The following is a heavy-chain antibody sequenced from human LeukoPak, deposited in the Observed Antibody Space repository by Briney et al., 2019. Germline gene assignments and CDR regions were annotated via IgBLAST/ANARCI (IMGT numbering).Heavy chain of an antibody. Sequence: ASVKVSCKPSGGTFSSYAISWVRQAPGQGLEWMGRIIPIFGTANYAQRFQGRVTITTDESTSTAYMELSSLRSEDTAVYYCALDIVATIGQYNWFDPWGQGTLVTVSS. J-gene: IGHJ5*02. CDR1: GGTFSSYA. D-gene: IGHD5-12*01. CDR3: ALDIVATIGQYNWFDP. V-gene: IGHV1-69*05. CDR2: IIPIFGTA.